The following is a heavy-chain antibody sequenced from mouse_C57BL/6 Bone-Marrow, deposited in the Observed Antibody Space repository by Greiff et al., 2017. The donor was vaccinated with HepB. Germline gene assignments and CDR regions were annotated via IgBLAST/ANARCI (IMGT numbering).Heavy chain of an antibody. Sequence: DVKLQESGPGLVKPSQTVFLTCTVTGISITTGNYRWSWIRQFPGNKLEWIGYIYYSGTITYNPSLTSRTTITRDTPKNQFFLEMNSLTAEDTATYYCARGVQLGYAMDYWGQGTSVTVSS. CDR3: ARGVQLGYAMDY. J-gene: IGHJ4*01. CDR2: IYYSGTI. V-gene: IGHV3-5*01. CDR1: GISITTGNYR. D-gene: IGHD3-1*01.